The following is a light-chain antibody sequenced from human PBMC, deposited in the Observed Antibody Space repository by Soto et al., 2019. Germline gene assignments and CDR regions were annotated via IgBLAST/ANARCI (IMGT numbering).Light chain of an antibody. J-gene: IGKJ1*01. CDR1: QSVGTY. CDR3: QHRSNWPSWT. V-gene: IGKV3-11*01. Sequence: ENVLTQSPGTLSLSPGERATLSCRASQSVGTYLACYQHKPGQAPRLLIFDASKRATGIPARFSGIGSWSDFTLSISSLEPEDFAVYYCQHRSNWPSWTFGEGTKVEIK. CDR2: DAS.